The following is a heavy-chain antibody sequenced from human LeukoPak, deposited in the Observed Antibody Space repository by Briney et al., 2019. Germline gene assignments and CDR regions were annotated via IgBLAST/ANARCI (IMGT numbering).Heavy chain of an antibody. Sequence: SETLSLTCTVSGGSISDSYWSWIRQPPGKGLEWIAYIFYDGGSNYNPSLKSRVTISADLSKNQVSLKLTSVTAADTAVYYCARALSPRYGSGSYYLDYWGQGTLVTLSS. J-gene: IGHJ4*02. CDR1: GGSISDSY. D-gene: IGHD3-10*01. CDR2: IFYDGGS. CDR3: ARALSPRYGSGSYYLDY. V-gene: IGHV4-59*01.